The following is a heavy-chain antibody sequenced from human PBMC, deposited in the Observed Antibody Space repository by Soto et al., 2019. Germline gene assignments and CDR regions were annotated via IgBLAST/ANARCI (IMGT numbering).Heavy chain of an antibody. CDR2: ISYDGSNK. CDR1: GFTFSSYA. J-gene: IGHJ6*02. Sequence: LRLSCAASGFTFSSYAMHWVRQAPGKGLEWVAVISYDGSNKYYADSVKGRFTISRDNSKNTLYLQMNSLRAEDTAVYYCARDLITMVRGYGMDVWGQGTTVTVSS. CDR3: ARDLITMVRGYGMDV. V-gene: IGHV3-30-3*01. D-gene: IGHD3-10*01.